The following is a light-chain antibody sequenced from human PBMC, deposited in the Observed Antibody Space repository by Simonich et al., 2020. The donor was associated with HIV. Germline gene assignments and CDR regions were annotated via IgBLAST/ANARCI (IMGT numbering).Light chain of an antibody. J-gene: IGKJ3*01. CDR1: QSLLHSDGKTY. CDR2: DAS. CDR3: MQSVQLPFT. Sequence: DIVMTQTPLSLSVTPGQPASMSCKSSQSLLHSDGKTYLYWYLQKPGQSPKLLIYDASNRFSGVPARFSGSGSGTEFTLKISRVEAEDVGLYYCMQSVQLPFTFGPGTKVDIK. V-gene: IGKV2D-29*02.